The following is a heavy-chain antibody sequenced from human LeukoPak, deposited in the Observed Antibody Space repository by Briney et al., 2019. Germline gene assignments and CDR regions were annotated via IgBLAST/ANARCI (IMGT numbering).Heavy chain of an antibody. Sequence: GGSLRLSCAASGFTFSNYGMHWVRQAPGKGLEWVVVISYDGSNKYYADSVKGRFTISRDNSKNTLYLQMNSLRAEDTAVYYCANGYYYGSGSYYKEAFDIWGQGTMVTVPS. V-gene: IGHV3-30*18. J-gene: IGHJ3*02. D-gene: IGHD3-10*01. CDR1: GFTFSNYG. CDR2: ISYDGSNK. CDR3: ANGYYYGSGSYYKEAFDI.